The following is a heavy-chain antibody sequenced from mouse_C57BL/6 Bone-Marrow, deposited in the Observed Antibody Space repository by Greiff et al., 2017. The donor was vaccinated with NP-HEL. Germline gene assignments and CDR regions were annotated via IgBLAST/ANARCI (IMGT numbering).Heavy chain of an antibody. CDR3: AREGVYGYDEAWFAY. V-gene: IGHV3-6*01. CDR2: ISYDGSN. CDR1: GYSITSGYY. D-gene: IGHD2-2*01. J-gene: IGHJ3*01. Sequence: VQLKQSGPGLVKPSQSLSLTCSVTGYSITSGYYWNWIRQFPGNKLEWMGYISYDGSNNYNPSLKNRISITRDTAKNQFFLKLNSVTTEDTATYYCAREGVYGYDEAWFAYWGQGTLVTVSA.